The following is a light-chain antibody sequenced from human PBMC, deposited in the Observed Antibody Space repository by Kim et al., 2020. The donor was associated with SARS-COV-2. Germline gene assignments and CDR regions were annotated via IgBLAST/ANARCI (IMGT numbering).Light chain of an antibody. CDR1: QSVNSY. CDR3: QQRSIWPLT. V-gene: IGKV3-11*01. Sequence: PGERATLSCRASQSVNSYLAWYQQKPGQAPRLLIYDAFNRANGIPARFSGSGYGTDFTLTISSLEPEDSAVYYCQQRSIWPLTFGGGTKVDIK. CDR2: DAF. J-gene: IGKJ4*01.